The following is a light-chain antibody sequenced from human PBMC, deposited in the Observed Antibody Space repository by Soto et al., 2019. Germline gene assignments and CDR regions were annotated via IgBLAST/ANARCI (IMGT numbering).Light chain of an antibody. J-gene: IGKJ2*03. Sequence: DIQMTQSPSSLSASVGDRVTITCRATHSISNYLNWYQQKPGKAPNLLIYTSSSLQSGVPSRFSGSCSGTDFTLTISSLQPEDFATYYCQQTYSTPYSFGQGTKLDFK. CDR1: HSISNY. CDR2: TSS. CDR3: QQTYSTPYS. V-gene: IGKV1-39*01.